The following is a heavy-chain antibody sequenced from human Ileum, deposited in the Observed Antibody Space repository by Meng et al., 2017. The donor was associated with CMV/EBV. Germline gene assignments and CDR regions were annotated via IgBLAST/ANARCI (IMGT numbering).Heavy chain of an antibody. CDR1: GYTFTDYY. CDR2: INPNSGGT. V-gene: IGHV1-2*02. Sequence: ASVKVSCKASGYTFTDYYMHWVRQAPGQGLEWMGWINPNSGGTNYAQKFQGRVTMTRDTSISTAYMELSRLRSDDTAVYYCARRPAPADIGYYFDYWGQGTLVTVSS. J-gene: IGHJ4*02. D-gene: IGHD2-2*02. CDR3: ARRPAPADIGYYFDY.